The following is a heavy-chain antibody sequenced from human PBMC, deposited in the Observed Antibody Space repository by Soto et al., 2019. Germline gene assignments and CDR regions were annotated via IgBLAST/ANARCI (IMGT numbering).Heavy chain of an antibody. Sequence: SETLSLTCTVSGGSIISGYWSWIRQPPGKGLEWIGYISYSGNTNYNPSLKGRVTMSVDTPKNQFSLRLSSVTTADTAVYYCAGLRGYAGSPIDYWGQGTLVTVSS. CDR2: ISYSGNT. CDR1: GGSIISGY. J-gene: IGHJ4*02. CDR3: AGLRGYAGSPIDY. D-gene: IGHD2-15*01. V-gene: IGHV4-59*01.